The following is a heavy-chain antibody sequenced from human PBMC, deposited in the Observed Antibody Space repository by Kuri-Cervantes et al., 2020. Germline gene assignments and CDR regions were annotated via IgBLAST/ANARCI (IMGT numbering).Heavy chain of an antibody. J-gene: IGHJ3*02. D-gene: IGHD3-10*01. CDR2: IYWDDDK. CDR1: GFSLSTIGVG. Sequence: SGPTLVKPTQTLTLTCTFSGFSLSTIGVGVGWIRQPPGKALEWLALIYWDDDKRYGPSLKSRLTITKDTFKNQVVLKMTNMDPVDTATYYCAHNEPTRVRGPGAFDIWGQGTMVTVSS. CDR3: AHNEPTRVRGPGAFDI. V-gene: IGHV2-5*05.